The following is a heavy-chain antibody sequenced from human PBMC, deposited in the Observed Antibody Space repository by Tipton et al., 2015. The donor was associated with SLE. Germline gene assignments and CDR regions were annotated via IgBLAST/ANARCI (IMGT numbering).Heavy chain of an antibody. CDR3: AREGVGAAHYYYYGMDI. CDR1: GCSICSYY. D-gene: IGHD1-26*01. CDR2: IYHSGST. V-gene: IGHV4-38-2*02. J-gene: IGHJ6*02. Sequence: LRLSCTVSGCSICSYYWSWIRQTPGKGLEWIGSIYHSGSTYYNPSLKSRVTITEDTSKNQFSLQLRSVTAADTAVYYCAREGVGAAHYYYYGMDIWGQRTTVTVAS.